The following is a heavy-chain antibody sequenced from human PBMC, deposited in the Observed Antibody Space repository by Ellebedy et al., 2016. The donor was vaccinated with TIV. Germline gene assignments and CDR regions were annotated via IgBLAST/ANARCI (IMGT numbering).Heavy chain of an antibody. D-gene: IGHD3-9*01. CDR2: IYHLGNT. Sequence: SETLSLTXSVSAGSIDISGYFWGWIRQPPGKELEWIGSIYHLGNTYYSPSLKSRVLISVDTSKNQFSLSLTSVSAADTGTYYCARLIGDYDVLAGPVDHWGQGALVTVSS. J-gene: IGHJ5*02. CDR1: AGSIDISGYF. V-gene: IGHV4-39*01. CDR3: ARLIGDYDVLAGPVDH.